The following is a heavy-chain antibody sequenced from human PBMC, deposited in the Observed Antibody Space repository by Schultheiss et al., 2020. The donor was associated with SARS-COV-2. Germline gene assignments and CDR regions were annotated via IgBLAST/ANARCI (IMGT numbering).Heavy chain of an antibody. Sequence: GGSLRLSCAASGFAFSSYDMHWVRQAPGKGLEWVSAVRTTGDTDYPGSAKGRFTISRENAKNSLYLQMNSLRAGDTAVYYCARSITMVQGVSSMLYYYYYGMDVWGQGTTVTVSS. J-gene: IGHJ6*02. CDR1: GFAFSSYD. V-gene: IGHV3-13*01. CDR2: VRTTGDT. D-gene: IGHD3-10*01. CDR3: ARSITMVQGVSSMLYYYYYGMDV.